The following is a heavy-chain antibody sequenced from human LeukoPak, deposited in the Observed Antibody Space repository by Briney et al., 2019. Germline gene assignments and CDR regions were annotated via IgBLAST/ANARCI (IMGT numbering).Heavy chain of an antibody. D-gene: IGHD5/OR15-5a*01. J-gene: IGHJ5*02. V-gene: IGHV4-39*01. CDR1: GFTFSNFWM. CDR3: ARGYSVNWFDP. Sequence: GSLRLSCTASGFTFSNFWMGWVRQAPGKGLEWIGSIYYSGSTYYNPSLKSRVTISVDTSKNQFSVRLTSVTAADTAVYYCARGYSVNWFDPWGQGTLVTVSS. CDR2: IYYSGST.